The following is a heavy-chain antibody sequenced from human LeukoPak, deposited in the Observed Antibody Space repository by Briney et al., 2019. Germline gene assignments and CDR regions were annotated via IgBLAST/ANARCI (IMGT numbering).Heavy chain of an antibody. Sequence: SGGSLRLSCAASGFIFSDSAIHWVRQASGKGLEWVGRIRSKANSYATGYAASVKGRFTISRDESKNTAYLQMNNLRAEDTAVYFCARDVYYSLDPWGQGTQVTVSS. CDR1: GFIFSDSA. D-gene: IGHD3-22*01. CDR3: ARDVYYSLDP. V-gene: IGHV3-73*01. CDR2: IRSKANSYAT. J-gene: IGHJ5*02.